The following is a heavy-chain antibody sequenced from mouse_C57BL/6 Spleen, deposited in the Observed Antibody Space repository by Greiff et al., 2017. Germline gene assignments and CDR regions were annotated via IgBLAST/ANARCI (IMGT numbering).Heavy chain of an antibody. CDR3: ARSTYYSNYYFDY. Sequence: VQLQQPGTELVKPGASVKLSCKASGYTFTSYWLHWVKQRPGQGLEWIGNINPSNGGTNYNEKFKSKATLTVDKSSSTAYMQLSSLTSEDSAVYYCARSTYYSNYYFDYWGQGTTLTVSS. D-gene: IGHD2-5*01. J-gene: IGHJ2*01. CDR1: GYTFTSYW. CDR2: INPSNGGT. V-gene: IGHV1-53*01.